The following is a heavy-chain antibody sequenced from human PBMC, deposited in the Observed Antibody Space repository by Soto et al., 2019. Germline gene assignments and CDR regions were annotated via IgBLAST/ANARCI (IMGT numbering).Heavy chain of an antibody. V-gene: IGHV4-4*07. CDR1: GGSISSYY. J-gene: IGHJ6*02. D-gene: IGHD2-2*01. CDR2: IYTSGST. CDR3: ARDRDCSSTSCYLSMDV. Sequence: SETLSLTCTVSGGSISSYYWSWIRQPAGKGLEWIGRIYTSGSTNYNPSLKSRVTMSVDTSKNQFSLKLSSVTAADTAVYYCARDRDCSSTSCYLSMDVWGQGTTVT.